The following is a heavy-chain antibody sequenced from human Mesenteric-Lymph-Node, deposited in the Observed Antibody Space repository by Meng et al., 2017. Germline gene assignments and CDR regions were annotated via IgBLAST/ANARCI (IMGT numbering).Heavy chain of an antibody. D-gene: IGHD1-14*01. CDR3: ARNRDSGL. CDR2: IKPNNGGT. Sequence: ASVKVSCKASGYTFTGYYMHWVRQAPGRGLEWMGWIKPNNGGTTYAEKFQGRVTMTRDTSISTVYMELSSLRSDDTAVYYCARNRDSGLWGRGNLVTVSS. J-gene: IGHJ2*01. V-gene: IGHV1-2*02. CDR1: GYTFTGYY.